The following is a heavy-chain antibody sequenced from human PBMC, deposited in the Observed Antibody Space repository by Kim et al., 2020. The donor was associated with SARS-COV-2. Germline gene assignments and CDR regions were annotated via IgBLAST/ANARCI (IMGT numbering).Heavy chain of an antibody. J-gene: IGHJ5*02. Sequence: SETLSLTCTFSGSSVTGYYWSWIRQPPGKGLEWIGYILYTGNTSYNPSLKSRVTMSLDTSKNHFSLKLSSVTAADTAVYYCARGSYDFWSGQGVDPWGQGTLVTGSS. CDR1: GSSVTGYY. V-gene: IGHV4-59*02. CDR2: ILYTGNT. CDR3: ARGSYDFWSGQGVDP. D-gene: IGHD3-3*01.